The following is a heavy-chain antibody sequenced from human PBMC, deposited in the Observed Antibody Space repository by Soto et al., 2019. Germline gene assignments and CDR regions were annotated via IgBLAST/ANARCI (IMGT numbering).Heavy chain of an antibody. Sequence: SETLSLSCSVSGGSISRGGYYWNWIRQHPERGLEWIGYIYYSGNTVLNPSLTSRATISRGTSKNEFSLTLTSSTAADTAVYFCARASGGAVADFDYWGQGTLVTVSS. CDR3: ARASGGAVADFDY. D-gene: IGHD6-19*01. CDR2: IYYSGNT. CDR1: GGSISRGGYY. J-gene: IGHJ4*02. V-gene: IGHV4-31*03.